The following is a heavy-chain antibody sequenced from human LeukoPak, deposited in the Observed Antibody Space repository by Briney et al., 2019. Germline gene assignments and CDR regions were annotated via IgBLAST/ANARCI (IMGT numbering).Heavy chain of an antibody. CDR3: ARGYDSSAYYPFNY. V-gene: IGHV4-59*11. CDR1: GGSLSTHH. CDR2: ISDSGST. Sequence: SETLFLTCVVSGGSLSTHHWSWIRQSPGRGLEWIGYISDSGSTNYNPSLKSRVTISVDTSKNQFSLMLSSVTAADTAVYYCARGYDSSAYYPFNYWGQGTLVTVSS. J-gene: IGHJ4*02. D-gene: IGHD3-22*01.